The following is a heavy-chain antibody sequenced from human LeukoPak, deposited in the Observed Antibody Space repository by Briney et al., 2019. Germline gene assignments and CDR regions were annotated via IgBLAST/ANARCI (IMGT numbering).Heavy chain of an antibody. CDR2: ISGSGGST. J-gene: IGHJ4*02. Sequence: GGSLRLSCAASGFTFSSYAMSWVRQAPGKGLEWVSAISGSGGSTYYADSVKGRFTISRDNSKNTLYLQMSSLRAEDTAVYYCAKDNGDYEAYFDYWGQGTLVTVSS. V-gene: IGHV3-23*01. D-gene: IGHD4-17*01. CDR1: GFTFSSYA. CDR3: AKDNGDYEAYFDY.